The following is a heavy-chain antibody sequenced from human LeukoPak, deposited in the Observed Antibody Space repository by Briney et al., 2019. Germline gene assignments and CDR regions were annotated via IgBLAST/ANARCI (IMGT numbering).Heavy chain of an antibody. CDR2: ISAYNGNT. V-gene: IGHV1-18*01. Sequence: ASVTVSCTASGYTFTSHDISWVRQAPGQGLEWMGWISAYNGNTNYAQKLQGRVTMTTDTSTSTAYMELRSLRSDDTAVYYCSNYHYYYGMDVWGQGTTVTVSS. CDR3: SNYHYYYGMDV. CDR1: GYTFTSHD. D-gene: IGHD4-11*01. J-gene: IGHJ6*02.